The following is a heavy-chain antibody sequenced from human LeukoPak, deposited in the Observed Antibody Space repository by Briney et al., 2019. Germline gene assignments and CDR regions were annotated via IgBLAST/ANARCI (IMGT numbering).Heavy chain of an antibody. CDR1: GGSFSGYY. J-gene: IGHJ4*02. CDR2: INHSGST. Sequence: SGTLSLTCAVYGGSFSGYYWSWIRQPPGKGLEWIGEINHSGSTNYNPSLKSRVTISVDTSKNQFSLKLSSVTAADTAVYYCARRTLRIAAAGTCIDYWGQGTLVTVSS. CDR3: ARRTLRIAAAGTCIDY. V-gene: IGHV4-34*01. D-gene: IGHD6-13*01.